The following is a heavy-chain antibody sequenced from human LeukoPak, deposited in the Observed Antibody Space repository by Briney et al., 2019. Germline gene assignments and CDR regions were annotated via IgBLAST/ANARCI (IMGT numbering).Heavy chain of an antibody. CDR3: ASLTTAEAFDI. V-gene: IGHV4-38-2*02. D-gene: IGHD3-22*01. CDR1: GYSISSGYY. J-gene: IGHJ3*02. Sequence: SETLSLTCTVSGYSISSGYYWGWIRQPPGKGLEWIGSSYHSGSTYYNPSLKSRVTISVDTSKNQFSLKLSSVTAADTAVYYCASLTTAEAFDIWGQGTMVTVSS. CDR2: SYHSGST.